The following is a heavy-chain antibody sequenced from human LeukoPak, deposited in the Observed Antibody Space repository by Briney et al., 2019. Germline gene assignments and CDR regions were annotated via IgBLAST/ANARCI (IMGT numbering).Heavy chain of an antibody. CDR3: ARTVVVTAPNYYYYGMDV. D-gene: IGHD2-21*02. J-gene: IGHJ6*02. V-gene: IGHV4-34*01. CDR2: INHSGST. CDR1: GGSFSGYY. Sequence: PSETLSLTCAVYGGSFSGYYWSWIRQPPGKGLEWIGEINHSGSTNYNPSLKSRVTISVDTSKNQFSLKLSSVTAADTAVYYCARTVVVTAPNYYYYGMDVWGQGTTVTVSS.